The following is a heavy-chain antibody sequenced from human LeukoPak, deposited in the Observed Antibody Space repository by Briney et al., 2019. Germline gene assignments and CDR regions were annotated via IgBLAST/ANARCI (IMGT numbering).Heavy chain of an antibody. J-gene: IGHJ4*02. CDR2: ISSSGSTI. CDR3: ARFHLSYDYVWGSYRYDYYFDY. CDR1: GFTFSSYE. V-gene: IGHV3-48*03. D-gene: IGHD3-16*02. Sequence: GGSLILSCAASGFTFSSYEMNWVRQAPGKGLEWVSYISSSGSTIYYADSVKGRFTISRDNAKNSLYLQMNSLRAEDTAVYYCARFHLSYDYVWGSYRYDYYFDYWGQGTLVTVSS.